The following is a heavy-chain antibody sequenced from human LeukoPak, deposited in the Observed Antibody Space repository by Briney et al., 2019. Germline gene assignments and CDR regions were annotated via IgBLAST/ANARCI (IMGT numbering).Heavy chain of an antibody. CDR3: ARGLPPAVADPPLDY. CDR1: GFTVSSNY. CDR2: IYSGGST. V-gene: IGHV3-53*01. J-gene: IGHJ4*02. D-gene: IGHD6-19*01. Sequence: GGSLRLSCAASGFTVSSNYMSWVRQAPGKGLEWVSVIYSGGSTNYADSVKGRFTIPRDNSKNTLYLQMNSLRAEDTAVYYCARGLPPAVADPPLDYWGQGTLVTVSS.